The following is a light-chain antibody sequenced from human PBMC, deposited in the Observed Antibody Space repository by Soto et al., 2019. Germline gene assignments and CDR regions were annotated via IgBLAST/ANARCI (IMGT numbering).Light chain of an antibody. CDR1: SSDVGGYNC. J-gene: IGLJ1*01. V-gene: IGLV2-11*01. Sequence: QSVLTQPRSVSGSPGQSVTISCTGTSSDVGGYNCVSWYQQHPGKAPQLIIYDVTQRPSGVPDRFSGSKSGNTASLSISGLLDDDEADYFCASFRSGTILVFGSGTKVTVL. CDR2: DVT. CDR3: ASFRSGTILV.